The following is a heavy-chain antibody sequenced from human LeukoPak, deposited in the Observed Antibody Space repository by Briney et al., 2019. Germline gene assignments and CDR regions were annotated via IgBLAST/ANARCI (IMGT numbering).Heavy chain of an antibody. Sequence: GGSLRLSCAASEFTFSSYEMNWVRQAPGKGLEWVSYISSSGSTIYYADSVKGRFTISRDNAKNSLYLQMNSLRAEDTALYYCAKGVRITMVRGAFDIWGQGTMVTVSS. CDR3: AKGVRITMVRGAFDI. V-gene: IGHV3-48*03. CDR2: ISSSGSTI. D-gene: IGHD3-10*01. J-gene: IGHJ3*02. CDR1: EFTFSSYE.